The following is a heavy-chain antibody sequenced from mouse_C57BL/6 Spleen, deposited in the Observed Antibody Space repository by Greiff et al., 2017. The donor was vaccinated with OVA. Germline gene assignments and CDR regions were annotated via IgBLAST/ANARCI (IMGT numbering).Heavy chain of an antibody. J-gene: IGHJ4*01. Sequence: QVQLQQPGAELVKPGDSVKLSCNASGYTFTSYWMHWVKQRPGQGLEWIGMIHPNSGSNNYNETFKSKATLTVDKSSSTAYMQLSSLTYEDSAVYYCAREDDYGSSYYAMDYWGQGTSVTVPS. V-gene: IGHV1-64*01. CDR3: AREDDYGSSYYAMDY. CDR2: IHPNSGSN. CDR1: GYTFTSYW. D-gene: IGHD1-1*01.